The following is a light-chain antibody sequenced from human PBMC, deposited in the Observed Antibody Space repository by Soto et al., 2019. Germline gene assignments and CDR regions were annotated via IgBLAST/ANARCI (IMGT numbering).Light chain of an antibody. CDR2: GAS. CDR1: QSVSSSY. V-gene: IGKV3-20*01. Sequence: EIVLTQSPGTLPLSPGERVTLSCRASQSVSSSYLAWYQQKPGQAPRLLIYGASSRATGIPDRFSGSGSGTDFTLTISRLEPEDFAVYYCQQYGSSRTFGQGTK. J-gene: IGKJ1*01. CDR3: QQYGSSRT.